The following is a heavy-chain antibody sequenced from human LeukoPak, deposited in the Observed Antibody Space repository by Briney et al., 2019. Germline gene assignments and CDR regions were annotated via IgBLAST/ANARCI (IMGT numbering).Heavy chain of an antibody. Sequence: GGPLRLSSAASGFPSRSQTMNWVRQTPGRGREWVSSITSSSSYIYYAESVKGRFTISRDNAKNSLYLQMNSLRAEDTAVYYCARGGDNYYDSSGYSGYWGQGTLVTVSS. CDR3: ARGGDNYYDSSGYSGY. CDR1: GFPSRSQT. D-gene: IGHD3-22*01. V-gene: IGHV3-21*01. CDR2: ITSSSSYI. J-gene: IGHJ4*02.